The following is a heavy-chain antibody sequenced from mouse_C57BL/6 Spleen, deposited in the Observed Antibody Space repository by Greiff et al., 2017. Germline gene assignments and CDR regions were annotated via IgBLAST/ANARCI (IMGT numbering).Heavy chain of an antibody. CDR2: IYPRSGNT. D-gene: IGHD2-4*01. CDR1: GYTFTSYG. CDR3: ARFFDDYDGYYAMDY. V-gene: IGHV1-81*01. Sequence: VKLQQSGAELARPGASVKLSCKASGYTFTSYGISWVKQRTGQGLEWIGEIYPRSGNTYYNEKFKGKATLTADKSSSTAYMELRSLTSEDSAVYFCARFFDDYDGYYAMDYWGQGTSVTVSS. J-gene: IGHJ4*01.